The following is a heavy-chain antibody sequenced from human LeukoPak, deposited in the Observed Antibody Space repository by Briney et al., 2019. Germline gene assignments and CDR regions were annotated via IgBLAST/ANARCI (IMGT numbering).Heavy chain of an antibody. CDR1: GGSISGTNW. J-gene: IGHJ4*02. CDR2: ISLAGQT. Sequence: PSGTLSLTCGVSGGSISGTNWWSWVRQPPGQGLEWIGEISLAGQTNYNPSLNGRDTMSLDKSSNQLSLHLTSVTAADTATYYCSRESGPFCPFGYWGQGTLVIVSS. D-gene: IGHD1-26*01. V-gene: IGHV4-4*02. CDR3: SRESGPFCPFGY.